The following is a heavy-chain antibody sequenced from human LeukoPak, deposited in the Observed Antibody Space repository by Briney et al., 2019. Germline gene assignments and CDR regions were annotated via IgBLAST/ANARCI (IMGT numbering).Heavy chain of an antibody. CDR2: IYHSGST. CDR3: ARMYYGGNPYFDF. Sequence: PSETLSLTCTVSGYSISSGYYWDWIRQPPGKGLEWVGGIYHSGSTYYNPSLKSRVTMSVDTSKNQFSLKLRSVTAADTAVYYCARMYYGGNPYFDFWGQGTLVTVSS. J-gene: IGHJ4*02. D-gene: IGHD4-23*01. CDR1: GYSISSGYY. V-gene: IGHV4-38-2*02.